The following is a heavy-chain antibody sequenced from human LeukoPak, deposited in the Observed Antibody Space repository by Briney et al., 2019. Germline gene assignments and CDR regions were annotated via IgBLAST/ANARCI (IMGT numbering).Heavy chain of an antibody. CDR3: ARDRVIPYYYYMDV. V-gene: IGHV4-59*01. Sequence: SETLSLTCTVSGGSISSYYWSWIRQPPGKGLEWIGYIYYSGSTNYNPSLKSRVTISVDTSKNQFSLKLSSVTAADTAVYYCARDRVIPYYYYMDVWGKGTTVTVSS. CDR1: GGSISSYY. J-gene: IGHJ6*03. CDR2: IYYSGST. D-gene: IGHD2/OR15-2a*01.